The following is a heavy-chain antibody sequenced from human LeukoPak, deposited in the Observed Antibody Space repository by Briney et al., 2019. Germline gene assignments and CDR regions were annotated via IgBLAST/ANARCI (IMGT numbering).Heavy chain of an antibody. V-gene: IGHV3-23*01. CDR1: GFTFSSYA. J-gene: IGHJ3*02. D-gene: IGHD4-17*01. CDR2: ISGSGGST. Sequence: SGGSPRLSCAASGFTFSSYAMSWVRQAPGKGLEWVSAISGSGGSTYYADSVKGRFAISRDNSKNTLYLQMNSLRAEDTAVYYCASTVYGDFPDAFDIWGQGTMVTVSS. CDR3: ASTVYGDFPDAFDI.